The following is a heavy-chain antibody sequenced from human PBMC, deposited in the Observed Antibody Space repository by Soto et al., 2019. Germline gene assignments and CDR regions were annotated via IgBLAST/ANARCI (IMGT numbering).Heavy chain of an antibody. Sequence: PGGSLRLSCAGSGFTFNKYWMSWVRQAPGRGLEWVANIKQDGSEDYYADSVKGRFTISRHSSKNTLYLQMDRLTTEDTAVYYCARASGQPLQIRGRYFDSWGQGTLVTVSS. V-gene: IGHV3-7*01. CDR2: IKQDGSED. D-gene: IGHD2-2*01. CDR3: ARASGQPLQIRGRYFDS. J-gene: IGHJ4*02. CDR1: GFTFNKYW.